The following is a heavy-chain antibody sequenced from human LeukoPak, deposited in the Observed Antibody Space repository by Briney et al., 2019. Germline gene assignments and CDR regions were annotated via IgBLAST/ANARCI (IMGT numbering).Heavy chain of an antibody. D-gene: IGHD3-22*01. CDR3: ARVRSSGFSYYFDY. J-gene: IGHJ4*02. Sequence: SQTLSLTCAVSGGSISSGGYSWSWIRQPPGKGLEWIGYIYHSGSTYYNPSLKSRVTISVDRSKNQFSLKLSSVTAADTAVYYWARVRSSGFSYYFDYWGQGTLVTVSS. CDR2: IYHSGST. V-gene: IGHV4-30-2*01. CDR1: GGSISSGGYS.